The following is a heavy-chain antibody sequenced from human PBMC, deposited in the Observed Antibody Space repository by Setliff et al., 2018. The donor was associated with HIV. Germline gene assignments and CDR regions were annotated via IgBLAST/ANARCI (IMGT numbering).Heavy chain of an antibody. Sequence: SETLSLTCAVSGGAIDDINWWNWVRQSPGKGLEWIGEIYHSGTTNYNPSLKSRVTISVDTSKNQFSLKLNSVTAADTAVYYCARGFCSGGTCFDYWGQGTLVTVSS. CDR3: ARGFCSGGTCFDY. V-gene: IGHV4-4*02. CDR1: GGAIDDINW. D-gene: IGHD2-15*01. J-gene: IGHJ4*02. CDR2: IYHSGTT.